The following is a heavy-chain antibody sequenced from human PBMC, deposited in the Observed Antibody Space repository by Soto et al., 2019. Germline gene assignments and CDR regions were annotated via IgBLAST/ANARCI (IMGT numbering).Heavy chain of an antibody. J-gene: IGHJ4*02. Sequence: ASVKVSCKVSGYTLTELSMHWVRQAPGKGLEWMGGFDPEDGETIYAQKFQGRVTMTEDTSTDTAYMELSSLRSEDTAVYYCATAPRYCSGGSCYSRFGDYWGQGTLVTVSS. CDR2: FDPEDGET. CDR1: GYTLTELS. CDR3: ATAPRYCSGGSCYSRFGDY. D-gene: IGHD2-15*01. V-gene: IGHV1-24*01.